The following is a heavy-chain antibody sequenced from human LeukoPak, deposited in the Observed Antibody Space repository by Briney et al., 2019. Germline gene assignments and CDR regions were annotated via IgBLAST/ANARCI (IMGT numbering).Heavy chain of an antibody. V-gene: IGHV4-59*08. CDR3: ARRTYLDL. Sequence: SETLSLTCTVSGGSISSYYWSWVRQPPGKGLEWIGYIYYSGSTTYNPSLKSRVTISVDTSKNQFSLKLSSVTAADTAVYYCARRTYLDLWGRGTLVTVSS. J-gene: IGHJ2*01. CDR1: GGSISSYY. CDR2: IYYSGST.